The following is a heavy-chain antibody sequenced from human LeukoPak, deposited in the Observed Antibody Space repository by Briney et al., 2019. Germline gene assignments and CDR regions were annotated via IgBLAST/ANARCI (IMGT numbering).Heavy chain of an antibody. J-gene: IGHJ5*02. D-gene: IGHD1-26*01. CDR2: IYHSGST. CDR3: ARDLSGSYSNWFDP. V-gene: IGHV4-30-2*01. CDR1: GGSISSGGYY. Sequence: TLSLTCTVSGGSISSGGYYWSWIRQPPGKGLEWIGYIYHSGSTYYNPSLKSRVTISVDRSKNQFSLKLSSVTAADTAVYYCARDLSGSYSNWFDPWGQGTLVTVSS.